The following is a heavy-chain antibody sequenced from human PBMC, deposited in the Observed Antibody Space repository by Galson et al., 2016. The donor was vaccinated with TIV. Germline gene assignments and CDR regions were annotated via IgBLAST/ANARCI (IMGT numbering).Heavy chain of an antibody. CDR1: GFSFDEYG. D-gene: IGHD3-3*01. CDR2: ISRRRERR. J-gene: IGHJ3*01. Sequence: SLRLSCAASGFSFDEYGMHWVRQVSGKGLEWVAGISRRRERRGYAASVKGRFTVSRDNAKNSLYLAMNNLRPDDTALYYGVKTKISLDERMADGASDSWGQGTRVTVSS. CDR3: VKTKISLDERMADGASDS. V-gene: IGHV3-9*01.